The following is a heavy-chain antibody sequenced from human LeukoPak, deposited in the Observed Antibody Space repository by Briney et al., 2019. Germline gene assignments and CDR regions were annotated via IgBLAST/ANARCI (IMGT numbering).Heavy chain of an antibody. CDR3: AKGPYCSSTSCYFAPFDY. CDR2: ISGSGGST. D-gene: IGHD2-2*01. Sequence: GGSLRLSCAASGFTFSSYAMSWVRQAPGKGLEWVSAISGSGGSTYYADSLKGRFTISRDNSKNTLYLQMNSLRAEDTAVYHCAKGPYCSSTSCYFAPFDYWGQGTLVTVSS. V-gene: IGHV3-23*01. CDR1: GFTFSSYA. J-gene: IGHJ4*02.